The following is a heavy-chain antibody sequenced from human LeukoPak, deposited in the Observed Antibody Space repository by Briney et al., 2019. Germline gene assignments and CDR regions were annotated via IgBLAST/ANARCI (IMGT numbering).Heavy chain of an antibody. V-gene: IGHV4-61*01. Sequence: SETLFLTRTVSGGSVSSGSYYWSWIRQPPGKGLEWIGYIYYSGSTNYNPSLKSRVTISVDTSKNQFSLKLSSVTAADTAVYYCARWSSSVAAAGTGYYYGMDVWGQGTTVTVSS. CDR1: GGSVSSGSYY. CDR3: ARWSSSVAAAGTGYYYGMDV. CDR2: IYYSGST. D-gene: IGHD6-13*01. J-gene: IGHJ6*02.